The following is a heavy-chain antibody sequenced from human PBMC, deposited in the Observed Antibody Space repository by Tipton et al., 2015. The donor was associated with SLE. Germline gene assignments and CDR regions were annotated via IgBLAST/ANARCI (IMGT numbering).Heavy chain of an antibody. Sequence: TLSLTCAVYGGSFSDYSWSWIRQPPGKGLEWIGEINHSGSTNYNPSLKSRVTIPIDTSKNQFSLRLSSVTAADTAVYYCARDCTTGVCYTTSFDYWGQGTLVTVSP. CDR3: ARDCTTGVCYTTSFDY. CDR1: GGSFSDYS. V-gene: IGHV4-34*01. CDR2: INHSGST. J-gene: IGHJ4*02. D-gene: IGHD2-8*01.